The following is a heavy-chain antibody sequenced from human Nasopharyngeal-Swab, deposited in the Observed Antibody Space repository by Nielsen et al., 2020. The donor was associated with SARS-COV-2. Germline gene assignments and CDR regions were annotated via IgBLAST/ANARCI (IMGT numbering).Heavy chain of an antibody. V-gene: IGHV4-39*07. CDR2: INHSGST. CDR1: GGSISSGGYY. Sequence: SETLSLTCTVSGGSISSGGYYWSWIRQPPGKGLEWIGEINHSGSTNYNPSLKSRVTISVDTSKNQFSLKLSSVTAADTAVYYCARGPKGGSGSYSPLDYWGQGTLVTVSS. CDR3: ARGPKGGSGSYSPLDY. D-gene: IGHD3-10*01. J-gene: IGHJ4*02.